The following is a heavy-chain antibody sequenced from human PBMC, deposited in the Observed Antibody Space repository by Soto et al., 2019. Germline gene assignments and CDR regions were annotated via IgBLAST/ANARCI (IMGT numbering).Heavy chain of an antibody. CDR2: INHSGST. Sequence: SETLSLTCAVYGGSFSGYYWSWIRQPSGKGLEWIGEINHSGSTNYNPSLKSRVTISVDTSKNQFSLKLSSVTAADTAVYYCARGSSIAARRVFPGNWFGPWGQGTLVTVSS. J-gene: IGHJ5*02. CDR1: GGSFSGYY. V-gene: IGHV4-34*01. CDR3: ARGSSIAARRVFPGNWFGP. D-gene: IGHD6-6*01.